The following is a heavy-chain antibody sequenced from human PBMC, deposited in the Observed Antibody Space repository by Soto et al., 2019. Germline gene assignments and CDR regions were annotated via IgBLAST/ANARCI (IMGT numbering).Heavy chain of an antibody. CDR1: GGTFSSYT. CDR3: ARGVFSGHV. CDR2: IIPILGIA. J-gene: IGHJ6*02. V-gene: IGHV1-69*02. Sequence: SVKVSCKASGGTFSSYTISWVRQAPGQGLEWMGRIIPILGIANYAQKFQGRVTMTRNTSISTAYMELSSLRSEDTAVCYCARGVFSGHVWGQGTTVTVSS.